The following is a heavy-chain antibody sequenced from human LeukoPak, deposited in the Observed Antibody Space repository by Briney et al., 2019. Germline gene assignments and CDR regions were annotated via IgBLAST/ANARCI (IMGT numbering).Heavy chain of an antibody. CDR3: ARGYCSGGSCYFDAFDI. V-gene: IGHV4-34*01. Sequence: PSETLSLACAVYGGSFSGYYWSWIRQPPGKGLEWIGEINHSGSTNYNPSLKSRVALSVDTSKNQFSLELSSVTAADTAVYYCARGYCSGGSCYFDAFDIWGHGTLVTVSS. CDR2: INHSGST. CDR1: GGSFSGYY. J-gene: IGHJ3*02. D-gene: IGHD2-15*01.